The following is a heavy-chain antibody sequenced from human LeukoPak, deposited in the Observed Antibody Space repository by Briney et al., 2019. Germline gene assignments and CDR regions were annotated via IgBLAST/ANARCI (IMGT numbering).Heavy chain of an antibody. CDR2: IYYSGST. CDR3: AREREWFDP. Sequence: PSETLSLTCTVSGGSISSYYWSWIRQPPGKGLEWIGYIYYSGSTNYNPSLKSRVTISVKTSKNQFSLKLSSVTAADTAVYYCAREREWFDPWGQGTLVTVSS. V-gene: IGHV4-59*01. J-gene: IGHJ5*02. CDR1: GGSISSYY.